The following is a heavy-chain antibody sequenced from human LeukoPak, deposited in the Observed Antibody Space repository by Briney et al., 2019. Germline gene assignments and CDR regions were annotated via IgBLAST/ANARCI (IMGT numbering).Heavy chain of an antibody. D-gene: IGHD2-2*01. CDR2: IYPGESET. CDR3: ARQGTYQSAALDY. J-gene: IGHJ4*02. V-gene: IGHV5-51*01. Sequence: GESLKISCKGSGYSFSNYWIGWVRQMPGRGLEWMGIIYPGESETRYSPSVQGQVTISADKSISTAYLQWSSLKASDTAMYYCARQGTYQSAALDYWGQGTLVTVSS. CDR1: GYSFSNYW.